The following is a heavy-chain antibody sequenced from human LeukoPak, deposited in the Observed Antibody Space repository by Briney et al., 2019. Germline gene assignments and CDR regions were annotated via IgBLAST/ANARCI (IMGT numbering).Heavy chain of an antibody. Sequence: GASVKVSCKASGYTFTSYDINWVRQATGQGLEWMGWMNPNSGNTGYAQKFQGGVTMARNTSISTAYMELSSLRSEDTAVYYCARGHLPPYSSSCPPALCDYYYYMDVWGKGTTVTVSS. D-gene: IGHD6-13*01. CDR3: ARGHLPPYSSSCPPALCDYYYYMDV. J-gene: IGHJ6*03. CDR2: MNPNSGNT. V-gene: IGHV1-8*01. CDR1: GYTFTSYD.